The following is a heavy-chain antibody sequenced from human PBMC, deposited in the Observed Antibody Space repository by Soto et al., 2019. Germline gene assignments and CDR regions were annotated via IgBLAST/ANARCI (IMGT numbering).Heavy chain of an antibody. V-gene: IGHV3-30*18. CDR3: AKDREKRYYDSSGYYGPFDY. J-gene: IGHJ4*01. CDR1: GFIFSDYG. Sequence: PGGSLRLSCVVSGFIFSDYGMHWVRQAPGKGLEWVAAISYHGSNKYYVDSVKGRFTVSRDNSDNTLYLQMSSLRAEDTAVYYCAKDREKRYYDSSGYYGPFDYWGQGTLVTVSS. D-gene: IGHD3-22*01. CDR2: ISYHGSNK.